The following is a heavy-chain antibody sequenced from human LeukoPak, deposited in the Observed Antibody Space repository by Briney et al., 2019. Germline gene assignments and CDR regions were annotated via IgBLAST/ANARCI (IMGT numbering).Heavy chain of an antibody. CDR2: IYPGDSDT. Sequence: GESLKISCKGSGYSFTSYWIGWVRQMPVKGLEWMGIIYPGDSDTRYSPSFQGQVTISADKSISTAYLQWSSLKASDTAMYYCARHSAAVAGPPFADYWGQGTLVTVSS. V-gene: IGHV5-51*01. J-gene: IGHJ4*02. CDR3: ARHSAAVAGPPFADY. D-gene: IGHD6-19*01. CDR1: GYSFTSYW.